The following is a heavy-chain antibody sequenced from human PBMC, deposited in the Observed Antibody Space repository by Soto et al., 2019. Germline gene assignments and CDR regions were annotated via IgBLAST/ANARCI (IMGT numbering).Heavy chain of an antibody. CDR2: IYYSGST. J-gene: IGHJ6*02. CDR1: GGSISSYY. V-gene: IGHV4-59*01. CDR3: ARVSSIAAAGSYSYDMDV. D-gene: IGHD6-13*01. Sequence: QVQLQESGPGLVKPSETLSLTCTVSGGSISSYYWSWIRQPPGKGLEWIGYIYYSGSTNYNPSLKSRVTITVDTSKNQFSLKLSSVTAADTAVYYCARVSSIAAAGSYSYDMDVWGQGTTVTVSS.